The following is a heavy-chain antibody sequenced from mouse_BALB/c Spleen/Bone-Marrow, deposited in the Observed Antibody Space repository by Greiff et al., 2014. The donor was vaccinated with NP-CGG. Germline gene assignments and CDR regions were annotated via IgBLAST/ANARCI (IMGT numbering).Heavy chain of an antibody. Sequence: ESGPGLVKPSQSLSLTCTVTGYSITSDYAWNWIRQFQGNKLEWMGYISYSSSTNYNPSLKSRISITRDTSKNQFFLQLKSVTAEDTATYYCARWDYGDYAMDYWGQGTSVTVSS. D-gene: IGHD1-2*01. CDR3: ARWDYGDYAMDY. CDR2: ISYSSST. V-gene: IGHV3-2*02. CDR1: GYSITSDYA. J-gene: IGHJ4*01.